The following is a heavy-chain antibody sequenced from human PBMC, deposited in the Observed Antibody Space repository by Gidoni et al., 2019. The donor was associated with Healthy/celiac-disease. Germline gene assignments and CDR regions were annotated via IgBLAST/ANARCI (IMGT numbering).Heavy chain of an antibody. CDR3: AKDGWDIVVVVAATLYYFDY. CDR2: ISYDGSNK. V-gene: IGHV3-30*18. CDR1: GFTFSSYG. D-gene: IGHD2-15*01. J-gene: IGHJ4*02. Sequence: QVQLVESGGGVVQPGRSLRLSCAASGFTFSSYGMHWVRQAPGKGLEWVAVISYDGSNKYYADSVKGRFTISRDNSKNTLYLQMNSLRAEDTAVYYCAKDGWDIVVVVAATLYYFDYWGQGTLVTVSS.